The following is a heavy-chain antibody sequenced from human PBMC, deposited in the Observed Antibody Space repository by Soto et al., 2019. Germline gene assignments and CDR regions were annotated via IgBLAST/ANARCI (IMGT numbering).Heavy chain of an antibody. CDR3: AREGYYDISPRSYYYYGMDV. J-gene: IGHJ6*02. V-gene: IGHV3-48*02. CDR1: GFTFSSYS. D-gene: IGHD3-9*01. CDR2: ISSSSSTI. Sequence: GGSLRLSCAASGFTFSSYSMNWVRQAPGKGLEWVSYISSSSSTIYYADSVKGRFTISRDNAKNSLYLQMNSLRDEDTAVYYCAREGYYDISPRSYYYYGMDVWGQGTTVTVSS.